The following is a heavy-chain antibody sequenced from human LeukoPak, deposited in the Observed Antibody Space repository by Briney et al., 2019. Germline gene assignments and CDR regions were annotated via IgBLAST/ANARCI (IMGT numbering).Heavy chain of an antibody. CDR2: IRYDGSNE. J-gene: IGHJ6*03. D-gene: IGHD2-15*01. CDR3: AKVMPPGRIRFYSYYMDV. CDR1: GFSFSGYG. Sequence: GGSLSLSCAASGFSFSGYGMHGVRQAPGKGLVGVAFIRYDGSNEYYADSVKGRFTISRDKSKNTLSLQMNGLRVEDTAVYYCAKVMPPGRIRFYSYYMDVWGKGTTVTVS. V-gene: IGHV3-30*02.